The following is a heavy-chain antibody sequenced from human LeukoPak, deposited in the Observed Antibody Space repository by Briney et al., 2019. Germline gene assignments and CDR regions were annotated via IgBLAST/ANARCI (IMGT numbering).Heavy chain of an antibody. CDR3: AKSQNYYDSSGSGI. V-gene: IGHV3-23*01. CDR1: GFAFSSYA. D-gene: IGHD3-22*01. Sequence: GGSLRLSCAASGFAFSSYAMSWVRQAPGKGLEWVSAISGSGGSTYYADSVKGRFTISRDNSKNTLYLQMNSLRAEDTAVYYCAKSQNYYDSSGSGIWGQGTMVTVSS. J-gene: IGHJ3*02. CDR2: ISGSGGST.